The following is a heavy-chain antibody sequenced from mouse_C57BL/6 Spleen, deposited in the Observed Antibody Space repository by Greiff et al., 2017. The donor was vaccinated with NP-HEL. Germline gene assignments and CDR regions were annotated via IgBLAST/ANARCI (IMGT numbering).Heavy chain of an antibody. CDR1: GYTFTSYW. D-gene: IGHD1-1*01. V-gene: IGHV1-69*01. CDR3: ARGYGSSYLAWFAY. J-gene: IGHJ3*01. Sequence: VQLQQPGAELVMPGASVKLSCKASGYTFTSYWMHWVKQRPGQGLEWIGEIDPSDSYTNYNQKFKGKSTLTVDKSSSTAYMQLSSLTSEDSAVYYCARGYGSSYLAWFAYWGQGTLVTVSA. CDR2: IDPSDSYT.